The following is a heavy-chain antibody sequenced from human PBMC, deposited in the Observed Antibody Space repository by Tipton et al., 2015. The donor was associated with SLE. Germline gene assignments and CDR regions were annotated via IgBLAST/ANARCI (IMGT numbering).Heavy chain of an antibody. CDR2: INHSGDT. Sequence: TLSLTCTVSGGSVNTGNCYWTWIRQHPGKGPEWIGEINHSGDTRHNASLKSRVTLSVDESKSQLSLRLRSVTAADTAVYYCARQHYDTLTGWNAFDLWGQGSQVTVS. D-gene: IGHD3-9*01. J-gene: IGHJ3*01. CDR3: ARQHYDTLTGWNAFDL. CDR1: GGSVNTGNCY. V-gene: IGHV4-31*03.